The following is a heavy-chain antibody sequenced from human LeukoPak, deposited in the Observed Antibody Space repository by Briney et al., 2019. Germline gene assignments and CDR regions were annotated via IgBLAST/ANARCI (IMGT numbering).Heavy chain of an antibody. D-gene: IGHD3-16*02. V-gene: IGHV3-7*01. CDR1: GFTFSSYS. Sequence: GGSLRLSCAASGFTFSSYSMNWVRQAPGKGLEWVANIKQDGSEKYYVDSVKGRFTISRDNAKNSLYLQMNSLRAEDTAVYYCAFTSGDYVWGSYRYPPYDYWGQGTLVTVSS. J-gene: IGHJ4*02. CDR3: AFTSGDYVWGSYRYPPYDY. CDR2: IKQDGSEK.